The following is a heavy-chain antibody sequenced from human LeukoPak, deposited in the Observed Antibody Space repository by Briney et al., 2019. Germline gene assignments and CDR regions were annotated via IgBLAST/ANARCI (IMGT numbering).Heavy chain of an antibody. D-gene: IGHD5-18*01. CDR2: IKQDETEK. V-gene: IGHV3-7*03. CDR1: GFTFSNFW. CDR3: AKDPPSPFSYGLGYY. Sequence: GESLRLSCTASGFTFSNFWMGWVRQAPGKGLEWVANIKQDETEKFYLGSVKGRFTISRDNSKNTLYLQMNSLRAEDTAVYYCAKDPPSPFSYGLGYYWGQGTLVTVSS. J-gene: IGHJ4*02.